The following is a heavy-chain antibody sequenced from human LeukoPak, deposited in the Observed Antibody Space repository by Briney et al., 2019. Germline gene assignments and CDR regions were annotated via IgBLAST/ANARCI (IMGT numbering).Heavy chain of an antibody. CDR3: ARGISSSGWLDY. CDR2: LYSGGNT. J-gene: IGHJ4*02. V-gene: IGHV3-53*01. CDR1: GFTVSSSF. Sequence: GGSLRLSCAASGFTVSSSFMSWVRQAPGKGLEWISVLYSGGNTYYADSVKGRFTISRDNSENTLFLQMNSLRAEDTAVYYCARGISSSGWLDYWGQGTLVTVSS. D-gene: IGHD6-19*01.